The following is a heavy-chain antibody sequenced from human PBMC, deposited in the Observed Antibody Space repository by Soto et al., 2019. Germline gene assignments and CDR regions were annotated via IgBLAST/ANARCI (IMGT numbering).Heavy chain of an antibody. CDR1: GGSFSGYY. CDR3: ARALDIVVVVAAETANNWFDP. V-gene: IGHV4-34*01. Sequence: SETLSLTCAVYGGSFSGYYWSWIRQPPGKGLEWIGEINHSGSTNYNPSLKSRVTISVDTSKNQFSLKLSSVTAADTAVYYCARALDIVVVVAAETANNWFDPWGQGTLVTVSS. D-gene: IGHD2-15*01. CDR2: INHSGST. J-gene: IGHJ5*02.